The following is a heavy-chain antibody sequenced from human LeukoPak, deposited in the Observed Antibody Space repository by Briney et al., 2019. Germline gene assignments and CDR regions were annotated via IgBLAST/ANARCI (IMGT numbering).Heavy chain of an antibody. CDR3: ARLPLTARRHFDY. V-gene: IGHV3-7*05. Sequence: GGSLRLSCAASGLTFSTYWMSWVRQAPGKVLEWVANIKEDGNDKYYVVSVKGRFTISRDNAKNSLYLQMDSLRAEDTAVYYCARLPLTARRHFDYWGQGTLVKVSS. J-gene: IGHJ4*02. CDR2: IKEDGNDK. D-gene: IGHD2-21*02. CDR1: GLTFSTYW.